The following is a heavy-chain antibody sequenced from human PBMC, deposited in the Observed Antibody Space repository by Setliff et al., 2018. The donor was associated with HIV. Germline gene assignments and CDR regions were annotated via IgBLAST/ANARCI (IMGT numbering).Heavy chain of an antibody. D-gene: IGHD3-10*01. CDR3: ASMVRGVIKDYYYYGMDV. V-gene: IGHV1-69*02. CDR2: IIPILGVP. CDR1: GGPFTSSS. Sequence: WASVKVSCKASGGPFTSSSIGWVQQAPGQGLEWMGRIIPILGVPRYAQKFQGRVTITADESTSTAYMELSSLRSEDTAVYYCASMVRGVIKDYYYYGMDVWGQGTTVTVSS. J-gene: IGHJ6*02.